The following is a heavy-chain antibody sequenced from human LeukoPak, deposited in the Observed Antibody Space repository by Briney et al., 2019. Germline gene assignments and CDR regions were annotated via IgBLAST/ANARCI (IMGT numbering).Heavy chain of an antibody. CDR2: IFHSGNT. Sequence: PSETLSLTCSVSGGSISNNSYYWGWIRQPPGRGLEWIGNIFHSGNTFNKPSLRSLVTISVDTSKNQLSLKLRSVTAADTAVYFCASAPTMVRGVRAFDIWGQGTMVTVSS. V-gene: IGHV4-39*07. D-gene: IGHD3-10*01. CDR3: ASAPTMVRGVRAFDI. CDR1: GGSISNNSYY. J-gene: IGHJ3*02.